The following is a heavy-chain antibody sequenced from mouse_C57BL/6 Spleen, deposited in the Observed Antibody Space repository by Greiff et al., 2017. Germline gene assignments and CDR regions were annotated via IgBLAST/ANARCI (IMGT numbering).Heavy chain of an antibody. J-gene: IGHJ4*01. CDR1: GYSITSGYY. CDR3: ATYDYEDYAMDY. CDR2: ISYDGSN. Sequence: EVQLQESGPGLVKPSQSLSLTCSVTGYSITSGYYWNWIRQFPGNKLEWMGYISYDGSNNYNPSLKNRISITRDTSKNQFFLKLNSVTTEDTATYYCATYDYEDYAMDYWGQGTSVTVSS. V-gene: IGHV3-6*01. D-gene: IGHD2-4*01.